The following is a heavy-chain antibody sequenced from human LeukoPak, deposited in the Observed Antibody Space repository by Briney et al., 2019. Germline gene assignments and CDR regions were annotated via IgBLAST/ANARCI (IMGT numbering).Heavy chain of an antibody. V-gene: IGHV1-69*05. CDR1: GGTFSSYA. D-gene: IGHD2-2*01. CDR2: IIPIFGTA. J-gene: IGHJ5*02. CDR3: AREGGVVPATGWFDP. Sequence: GSSVKVSCKASGGTFSSYAISWVRQSPGQGLEWMGGIIPIFGTANYAQKFQGRVTITTDESTSTAYMELSSLRSEDTAVYYCAREGGVVPATGWFDPWGQGTLVTVSS.